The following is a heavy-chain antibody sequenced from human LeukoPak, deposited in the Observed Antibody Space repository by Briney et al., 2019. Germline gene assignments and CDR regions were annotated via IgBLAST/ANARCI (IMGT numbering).Heavy chain of an antibody. V-gene: IGHV3-9*01. Sequence: GGSLRLSCAASGFTFDDYAMHWVRQAPGKGLEWVSGISWNSSSIGYADSVKGRFTISRDNAKNSLYLQMNSLRAEDTALYYCAKAPSGGGYYDSSGYYEELDYGMDVWGQGTTVTVSS. CDR2: ISWNSSSI. CDR1: GFTFDDYA. J-gene: IGHJ6*02. D-gene: IGHD3-22*01. CDR3: AKAPSGGGYYDSSGYYEELDYGMDV.